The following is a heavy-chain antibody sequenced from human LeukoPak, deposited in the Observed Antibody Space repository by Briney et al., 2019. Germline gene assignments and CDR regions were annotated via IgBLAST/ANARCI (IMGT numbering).Heavy chain of an antibody. CDR1: RDSFTSFY. D-gene: IGHD2-2*01. CDR3: ATSSGYQLSDN. CDR2: ISPTGDST. V-gene: IGHV1-46*01. J-gene: IGHJ4*02. Sequence: ASVKVSCKASRDSFTSFYVHWLRQAPGQRLEWMGMISPTGDSTNYAQKFQGRVTMTRDTSTSTAYLQLRRLTSDDTAVYYCATSSGYQLSDNWGQGTLVVVSS.